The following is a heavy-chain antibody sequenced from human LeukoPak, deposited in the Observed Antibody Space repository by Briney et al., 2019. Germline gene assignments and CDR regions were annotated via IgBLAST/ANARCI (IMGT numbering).Heavy chain of an antibody. J-gene: IGHJ4*02. D-gene: IGHD6-13*01. V-gene: IGHV3-21*01. CDR1: GFTFSSYS. CDR2: ISSSSSYT. Sequence: NAGGSLRLSCAASGFTFSSYSMHWVRQAPGKGLEWVSSISSSSSYTNYADFVKGRFTISRDNAKNTLYLQMNSLRAEDTAVYYCARGIAGAWGFDYWGQRTQATVSS. CDR3: ARGIAGAWGFDY.